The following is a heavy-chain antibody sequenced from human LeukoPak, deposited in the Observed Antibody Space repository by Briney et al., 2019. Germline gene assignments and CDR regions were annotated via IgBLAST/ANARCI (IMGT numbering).Heavy chain of an antibody. D-gene: IGHD3-16*01. CDR3: GSSPYVWGIDH. CDR1: GFTLSNNY. CDR2: IYSGGST. V-gene: IGHV3-53*01. J-gene: IGHJ4*02. Sequence: GGSLRLSCAASGFTLSNNYMSWVRQAPGKGLEWVSIIYSGGSTYYADSLNGLFTISRDNSKNTLHLQMKSLRADDTSVYYCGSSPYVWGIDHWGQGTPVTVSS.